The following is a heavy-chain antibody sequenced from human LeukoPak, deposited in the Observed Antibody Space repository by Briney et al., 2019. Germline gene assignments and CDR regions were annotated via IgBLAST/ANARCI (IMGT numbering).Heavy chain of an antibody. CDR2: ISSSGYI. CDR1: GFTFSSYG. D-gene: IGHD5-12*01. V-gene: IGHV3-21*01. CDR3: ARDRGRGYSGYDDSFDP. J-gene: IGHJ5*02. Sequence: GGSLRLSCAASGFTFSSYGMNWVRQAPGKGLEWVSSISSSGYIYYADSVKGRFTISRDNAKNSLYLQMNSLRAEDTAVYYCARDRGRGYSGYDDSFDPWGQGTLVTVSS.